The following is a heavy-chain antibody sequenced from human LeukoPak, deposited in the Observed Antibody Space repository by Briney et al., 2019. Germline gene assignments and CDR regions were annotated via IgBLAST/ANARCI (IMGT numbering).Heavy chain of an antibody. CDR2: IYYSGST. V-gene: IGHV4-59*01. CDR1: GGSISSYY. CDR3: ARDRTSINWFDP. Sequence: SETLSLTCTVSGGSISSYYWSWIRQPPGRGLEWIGYIYYSGSTNYNPSLKSRVTISVDTSKNQFSLKLSSVTAADTAVYYCARDRTSINWFDPWGQGTLVTVSS. J-gene: IGHJ5*02. D-gene: IGHD2-2*01.